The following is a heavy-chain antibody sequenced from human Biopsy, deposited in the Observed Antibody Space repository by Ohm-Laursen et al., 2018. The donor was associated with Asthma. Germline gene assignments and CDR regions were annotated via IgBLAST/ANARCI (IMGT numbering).Heavy chain of an antibody. J-gene: IGHJ4*02. CDR2: IDYSGTT. V-gene: IGHV4-31*03. CDR1: GASISSGGYH. Sequence: TLSLTCTVSGASISSGGYHWSWIRHHPGSGLEWIGYIDYSGTTYYNPSLKSRVSLSPDTSKNQFSLRLSSLTAADTAVYYCARGRGYCRDGNCYNYYFENWGQGTLVTVSS. D-gene: IGHD2-15*01. CDR3: ARGRGYCRDGNCYNYYFEN.